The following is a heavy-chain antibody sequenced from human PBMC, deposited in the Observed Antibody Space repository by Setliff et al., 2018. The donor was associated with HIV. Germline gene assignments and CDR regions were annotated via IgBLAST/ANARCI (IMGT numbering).Heavy chain of an antibody. CDR2: IKQDGSET. CDR3: ASGTDYGGWFYDY. CDR1: GFTFSKFW. D-gene: IGHD4-17*01. V-gene: IGHV3-7*03. J-gene: IGHJ4*02. Sequence: PGGSLRLSCIASGFTFSKFWMRWVRQAPGKGLERVADIKQDGSETYYVDSVRGRFTISRDNAKSSLYLQMNSLRAEDTAVYYCASGTDYGGWFYDYWGQGTQVTVSS.